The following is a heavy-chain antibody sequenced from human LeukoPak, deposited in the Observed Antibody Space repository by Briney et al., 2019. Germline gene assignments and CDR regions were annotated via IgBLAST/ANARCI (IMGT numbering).Heavy chain of an antibody. CDR1: GGTFSSYA. Sequence: GASVKVSCKASGGTFSSYAISWVRQAPGQGLEWMGGTIPIFGTANYAQKFQGRVTITAEESTSTAYMELSSLRSEDTAVYYCARGPYSSGWYGNWGQGILVTVSS. D-gene: IGHD6-19*01. CDR2: TIPIFGTA. CDR3: ARGPYSSGWYGN. V-gene: IGHV1-69*13. J-gene: IGHJ4*02.